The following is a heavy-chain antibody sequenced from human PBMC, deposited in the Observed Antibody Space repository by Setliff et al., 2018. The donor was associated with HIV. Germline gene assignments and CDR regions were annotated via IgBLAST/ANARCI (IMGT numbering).Heavy chain of an antibody. D-gene: IGHD2-8*02. CDR1: GGSFSDYY. V-gene: IGHV4-34*01. CDR2: INHSGRT. CDR3: ARVSKTYWYTIPRDYYPHMDV. Sequence: PSETLSLTCAVYGGSFSDYYWSWIRQPPGKGLEWIGEINHSGRTIQSPSLGSRVTISIDTSKNQFSLKLSSVSAADTAVYYCARVSKTYWYTIPRDYYPHMDVWGKGTTVTVSS. J-gene: IGHJ6*03.